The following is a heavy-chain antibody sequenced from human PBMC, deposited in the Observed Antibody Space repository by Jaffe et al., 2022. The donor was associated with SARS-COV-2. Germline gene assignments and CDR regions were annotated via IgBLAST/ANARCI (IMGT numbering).Heavy chain of an antibody. CDR3: AKSQGPSGIVGATRGPFDY. CDR1: GFTFSSYA. J-gene: IGHJ4*02. V-gene: IGHV3-23*01. Sequence: EVQLLESGGGLVQPGGSLRLSCAASGFTFSSYAMSWVRQAPGKGLEWVSAISGSGGSTYYADSVKGRFTISRDNSKNTLYLQMNSLRAEDTAVYYCAKSQGPSGIVGATRGPFDYWGQGTLVTVSS. CDR2: ISGSGGST. D-gene: IGHD1-26*01.